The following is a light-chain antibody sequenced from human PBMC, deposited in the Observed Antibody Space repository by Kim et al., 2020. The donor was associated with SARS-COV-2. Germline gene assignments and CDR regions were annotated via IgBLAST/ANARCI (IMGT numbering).Light chain of an antibody. CDR3: QQYTSWTLT. J-gene: IGKJ5*01. CDR1: QSVTNK. V-gene: IGKV3-15*01. Sequence: VSPGERATLSCRTSQSVTNKLAWYQQKPGQAPRLLLSSASTRATNIPARFSGSGSGTDFSLTISGLQSEDIAIYFCQQYTSWTLTFGRGTRLEIK. CDR2: SAS.